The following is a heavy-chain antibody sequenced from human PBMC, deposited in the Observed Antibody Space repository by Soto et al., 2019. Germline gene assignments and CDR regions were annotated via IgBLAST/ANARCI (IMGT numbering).Heavy chain of an antibody. D-gene: IGHD2-21*02. CDR1: GFTFNTSG. CDR3: ATKVRVTNYLYYGMDV. V-gene: IGHV3-30*03. Sequence: QVQLVESGGGVVQPGRALRLSCAASGFTFNTSGMHWLRQAPGKGLEWVAVIAFDGSQAFYGDSVRGRFTISRDNSKNTLFLQMNSLTPEDTAVYYCATKVRVTNYLYYGMDVWGQGTTVTVSS. J-gene: IGHJ6*02. CDR2: IAFDGSQA.